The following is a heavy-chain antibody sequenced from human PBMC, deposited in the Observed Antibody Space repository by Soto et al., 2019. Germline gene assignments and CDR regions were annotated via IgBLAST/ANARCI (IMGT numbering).Heavy chain of an antibody. J-gene: IGHJ4*02. V-gene: IGHV3-30-3*01. D-gene: IGHD3-3*01. CDR3: ARDQSRRFVEWLSPGDY. Sequence: GGSLRLSCAASGFTFSSYAFHWVRQAPGKGLEWVALISYDGSNRYYAESVKGRFTISRDNSKNTVYLQMNSLRAEDTAVYYCARDQSRRFVEWLSPGDYWGQGTLVTVSS. CDR1: GFTFSSYA. CDR2: ISYDGSNR.